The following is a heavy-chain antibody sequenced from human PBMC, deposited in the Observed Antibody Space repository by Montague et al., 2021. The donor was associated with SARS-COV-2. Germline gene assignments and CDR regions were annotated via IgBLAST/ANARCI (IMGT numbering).Heavy chain of an antibody. J-gene: IGHJ6*02. CDR3: ASGIYPSGSYYNRYYYGLNI. Sequence: SETLSLTCAVHGGSLSGYYWSWIRQPPEKGLEWIGEINHSANTKYNPSLKSPVTISIDTSKNQFSLKMTSVTAADTATYYCASGIYPSGSYYNRYYYGLNIWGPGTTVFVSS. V-gene: IGHV4-34*01. CDR2: INHSANT. CDR1: GGSLSGYY. D-gene: IGHD3-10*01.